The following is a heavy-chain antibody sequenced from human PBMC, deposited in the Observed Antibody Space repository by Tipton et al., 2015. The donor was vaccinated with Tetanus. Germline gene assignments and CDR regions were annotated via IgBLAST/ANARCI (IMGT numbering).Heavy chain of an antibody. CDR3: ARSHGSGGLLWFDS. CDR1: GGSINNGAYT. CDR2: IFHTGGT. D-gene: IGHD3-10*01. V-gene: IGHV4-30-2*06. J-gene: IGHJ5*01. Sequence: LRLSCTVSGGSINNGAYTWSWIRQSPGKGLEWIGYIFHTGGTYYNPSLKSRVTISVDGPKNQFSLNLESVTAADTAVYYCARSHGSGGLLWFDSWGQGTLVTVSS.